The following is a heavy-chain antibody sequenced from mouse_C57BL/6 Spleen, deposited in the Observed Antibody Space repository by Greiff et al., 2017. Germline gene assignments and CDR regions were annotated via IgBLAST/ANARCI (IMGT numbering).Heavy chain of an antibody. J-gene: IGHJ4*01. CDR3: ANYDYDVYAMDY. D-gene: IGHD2-4*01. Sequence: VQLQQPGPELVKPGASVKISCKASGYAFSSSWMNWVKQRPGKGLEWIGRIYPGDGDTNYNGKFKGKATLTADKSSSTAYMQLSSLTSADSAVYFCANYDYDVYAMDYWGQGTSVTVSS. CDR2: IYPGDGDT. V-gene: IGHV1-82*01. CDR1: GYAFSSSW.